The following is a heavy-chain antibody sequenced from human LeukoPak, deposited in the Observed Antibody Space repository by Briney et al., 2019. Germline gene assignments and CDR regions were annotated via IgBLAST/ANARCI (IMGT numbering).Heavy chain of an antibody. J-gene: IGHJ5*02. CDR1: GGSIGSYY. CDR3: ARDSGNTGDVKFDG. CDR2: IYYSGSN. Sequence: SETRSLACTLAGGSIGSYYWGWVRQPPGSGLEWIGYIYYSGSNNYHRSLRSRVTISVDTSKNQFSLKLSSVTAEDTAVYYCARDSGNTGDVKFDGWGPATLVTVSS. V-gene: IGHV4-59*01. D-gene: IGHD3-10*01.